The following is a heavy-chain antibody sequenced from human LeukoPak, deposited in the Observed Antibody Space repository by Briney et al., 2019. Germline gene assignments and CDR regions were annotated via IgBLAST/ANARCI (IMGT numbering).Heavy chain of an antibody. V-gene: IGHV3-21*01. D-gene: IGHD6-6*01. CDR2: ISSTGTYI. Sequence: PGGSLRLSCAASGFTFSSHNINWVRQAPGKGLEWVSSISSTGTYIYYADSVKGRFTISRDNAKNSLYLQMDSLRDEDTAVYYCARGSIATRPTFFEYWGQGTLLTVSS. J-gene: IGHJ4*02. CDR1: GFTFSSHN. CDR3: ARGSIATRPTFFEY.